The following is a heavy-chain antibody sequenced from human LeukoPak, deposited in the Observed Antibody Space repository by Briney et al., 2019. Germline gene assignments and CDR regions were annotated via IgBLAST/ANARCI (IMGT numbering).Heavy chain of an antibody. CDR1: GGSISSYY. CDR3: ARRMIGYFDY. CDR2: IYYSGST. V-gene: IGHV4-59*08. D-gene: IGHD2-21*01. J-gene: IGHJ4*02. Sequence: SETLSLTCTVSGGSISSYYWSWIRQPPGKGLERIGYIYYSGSTNYNPSLKSRVTISVDTSKNQFSLKLSSVTAADTAVYYCARRMIGYFDYWGQGTLVTVSS.